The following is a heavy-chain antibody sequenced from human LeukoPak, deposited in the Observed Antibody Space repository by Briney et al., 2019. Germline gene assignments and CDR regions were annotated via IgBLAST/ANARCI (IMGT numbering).Heavy chain of an antibody. CDR1: GFTFSSYA. CDR3: ARVSPYSSSWFGLDY. J-gene: IGHJ4*02. Sequence: PGWSLRLSCAASGFTFSSYAMHWVRQAPGKGQQGPAVISSDGSKEYYADSVKGRFTITRDNSKNTLYLQMNSLRIGDTAVYYCARVSPYSSSWFGLDYWGQGTLVTVS. D-gene: IGHD6-13*01. V-gene: IGHV3-30-3*01. CDR2: ISSDGSKE.